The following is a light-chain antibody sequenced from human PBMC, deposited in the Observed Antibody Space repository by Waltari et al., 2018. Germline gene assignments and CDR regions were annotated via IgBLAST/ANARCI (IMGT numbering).Light chain of an antibody. CDR2: NAA. CDR1: QSIRDF. Sequence: EIVLTQSPATLSLSPGDSATLSCRASQSIRDFLAWYQHKPGQAPRLLIYNAAVRATDTPAMFSGSGSGTDFTLTISSLEPEDFAVYYCQQRSNWPPLTFGGGTKVEIK. J-gene: IGKJ4*01. V-gene: IGKV3-11*01. CDR3: QQRSNWPPLT.